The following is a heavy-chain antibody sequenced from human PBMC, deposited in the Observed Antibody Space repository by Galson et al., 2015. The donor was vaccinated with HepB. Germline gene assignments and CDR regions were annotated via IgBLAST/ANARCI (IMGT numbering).Heavy chain of an antibody. D-gene: IGHD1-26*01. CDR3: AKDEGVGTGFDL. CDR2: ITPILRTV. CDR1: GGAFITFG. V-gene: IGHV1-69*13. Sequence: SVKVSCKASGGAFITFGISWVRQAPGQGLEWMGGITPILRTVDYAQKSEGGVTISADDSTSTAYMELSSLRSEDTAVYYCAKDEGVGTGFDLWAQGTLVTVSS. J-gene: IGHJ4*02.